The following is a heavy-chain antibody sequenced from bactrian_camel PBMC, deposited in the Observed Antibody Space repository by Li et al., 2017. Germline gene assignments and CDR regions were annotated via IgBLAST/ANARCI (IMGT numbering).Heavy chain of an antibody. CDR3: AASWGLTATTALGSIIYPDQFGY. J-gene: IGHJ6*01. Sequence: HVQLVESGGGSVQAGGSLRLSCAASGYDASRNCMAWFRQAPGKEREGVALFRPGAGTIDFADSVKGRFTISKDNTKNILYLQMDNLQPEDSATYRCAASWGLTATTALGSIIYPDQFGYWGDGTQVTVS. V-gene: IGHV3S1*01. D-gene: IGHD5*01. CDR2: FRPGAGTI. CDR1: GYDASRNC.